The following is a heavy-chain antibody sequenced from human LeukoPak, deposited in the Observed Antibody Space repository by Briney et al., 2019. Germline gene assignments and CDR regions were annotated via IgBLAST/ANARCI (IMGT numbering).Heavy chain of an antibody. CDR3: ARDRGYCSGGSCYAEYNWFDP. CDR1: GYTFTSYG. D-gene: IGHD2-15*01. CDR2: ISAYNGNT. V-gene: IGHV1-18*01. J-gene: IGHJ5*02. Sequence: ASVKVSCKASGYTFTSYGISWVRQAPGQGLEWMGWISAYNGNTNYAQKLQGRVTITRDTSASTAYMELSSLRSEDTAVYYCARDRGYCSGGSCYAEYNWFDPWGQGTLVTVSS.